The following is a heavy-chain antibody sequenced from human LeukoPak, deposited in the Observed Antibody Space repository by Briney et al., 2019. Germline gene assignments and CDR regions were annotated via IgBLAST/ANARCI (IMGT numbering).Heavy chain of an antibody. CDR1: GFAFSSYT. V-gene: IGHV3-21*01. CDR3: AREGYNSGWY. J-gene: IGHJ4*02. D-gene: IGHD6-19*01. Sequence: GGSLRLSCTASGFAFSSYTMNWVRQAPGKGLEWVSSITSTSSYIYYADSVKGRFTISRDNTKNSLYLQMNSLRAEDTAVYYCAREGYNSGWYWGQGTLVAVSS. CDR2: ITSTSSYI.